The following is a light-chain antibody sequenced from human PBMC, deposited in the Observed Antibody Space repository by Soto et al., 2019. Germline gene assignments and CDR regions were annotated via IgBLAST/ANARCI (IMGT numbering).Light chain of an antibody. Sequence: SYELTQPPSGSVAPGQTARIPCGADNIGRESVHWYQQKSGQAPLLLVYDDGDRPSGIPDRFSGSNSGNTATLSISRVEAGDEGDYYCQVWNSNTDHYVFGTGTKVTVL. J-gene: IGLJ1*01. CDR2: DDG. CDR1: NIGRES. V-gene: IGLV3-21*02. CDR3: QVWNSNTDHYV.